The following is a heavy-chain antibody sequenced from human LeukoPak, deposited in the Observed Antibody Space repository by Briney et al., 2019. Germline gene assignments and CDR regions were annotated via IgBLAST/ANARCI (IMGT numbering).Heavy chain of an antibody. CDR2: INSDGRST. CDR3: AKDPEGYCSSTSCYKDWFDP. Sequence: GGSLRLSCAASGFTFSSYWMHWVRQAPGKGLVWVSHINSDGRSTSYTDSVKGRFTISRDNAKNTLYLQMNSLRAEDTAVYYCAKDPEGYCSSTSCYKDWFDPWGQGTLVTVSS. J-gene: IGHJ5*02. V-gene: IGHV3-74*01. D-gene: IGHD2-2*01. CDR1: GFTFSSYW.